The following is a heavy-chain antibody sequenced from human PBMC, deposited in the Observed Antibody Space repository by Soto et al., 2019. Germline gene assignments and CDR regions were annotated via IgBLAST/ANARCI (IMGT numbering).Heavy chain of an antibody. J-gene: IGHJ4*02. CDR3: SRHKLVPPITLDD. D-gene: IGHD5-12*01. V-gene: IGHV4-59*08. Sequence: TSETLSLTCTVSGGSISSYYWSWIRQPPGKGLEWIGYIYYSGSTDYNASLKSRVTISVDTSKNQFSLKLSSVTAADTAVYYCSRHKLVPPITLDDWGQGALVTVAS. CDR1: GGSISSYY. CDR2: IYYSGST.